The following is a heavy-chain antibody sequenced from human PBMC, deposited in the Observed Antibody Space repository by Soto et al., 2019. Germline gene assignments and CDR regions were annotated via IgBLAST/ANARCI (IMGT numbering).Heavy chain of an antibody. CDR2: IIPIFGTA. J-gene: IGHJ5*02. CDR3: ARDGEAAGYNWFDP. Sequence: SVKVSCKASGGTFSSYAISWVRQAPGQGLEWMGGIIPIFGTANYAQKFQGRVTITADESTSTAYMELSSLRSEDMAVYYCARDGEAAGYNWFDPWGQGTLVTV. CDR1: GGTFSSYA. V-gene: IGHV1-69*13. D-gene: IGHD6-13*01.